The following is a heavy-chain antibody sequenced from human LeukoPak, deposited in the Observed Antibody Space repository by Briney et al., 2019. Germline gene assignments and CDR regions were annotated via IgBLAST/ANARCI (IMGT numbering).Heavy chain of an antibody. CDR1: GGSISSYY. V-gene: IGHV4-59*01. CDR3: ARGRRIMITFGGVIVRGPLDY. CDR2: IYYSGST. Sequence: PSETLSLTCTVSGGSISSYYWSWIRQPPGKGLEWIGYIYYSGSTNYNPSLKSRVTISVDTSKNQFSLKLSSVTAADTAVYYCARGRRIMITFGGVIVRGPLDYWGQGTLVTVSS. J-gene: IGHJ4*02. D-gene: IGHD3-16*02.